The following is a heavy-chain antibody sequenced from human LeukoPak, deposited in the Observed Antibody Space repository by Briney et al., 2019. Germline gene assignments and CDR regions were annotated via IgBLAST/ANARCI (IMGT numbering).Heavy chain of an antibody. CDR3: ARQSLGPSRSGSSNNWFDP. CDR1: GGSISSYY. J-gene: IGHJ5*02. V-gene: IGHV4-59*08. CDR2: IYYSGST. Sequence: SETLSLTCTVSGGSISSYYWSWIRQPPGKGLEWIGHIYYSGSTNHNPSLKSRVTISVDTPNNQFSLKLSSVTAADTAVYYCARQSLGPSRSGSSNNWFDPWGQGTLVTVSS. D-gene: IGHD3-10*01.